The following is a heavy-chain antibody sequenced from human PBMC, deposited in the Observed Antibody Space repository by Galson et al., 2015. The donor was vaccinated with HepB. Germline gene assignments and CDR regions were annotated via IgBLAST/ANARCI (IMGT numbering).Heavy chain of an antibody. CDR2: IWYDGSNE. CDR1: GFTFSSAG. Sequence: SLRLSCAASGFTFSSAGMHWVRQAPGKGLEWVAVIWYDGSNEYYADAVKGRFTISRDNSENTLYLHMNSLRAEDTDVYYCARDHHVTTDAFDIWGQGTMVTVSS. CDR3: ARDHHVTTDAFDI. J-gene: IGHJ3*02. V-gene: IGHV3-33*01. D-gene: IGHD4-11*01.